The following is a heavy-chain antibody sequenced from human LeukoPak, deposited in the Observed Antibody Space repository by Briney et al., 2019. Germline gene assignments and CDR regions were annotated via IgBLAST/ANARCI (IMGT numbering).Heavy chain of an antibody. D-gene: IGHD3-16*01. J-gene: IGHJ5*02. Sequence: SETLSLTCTVSGGSISSSSYYWAWVRQPPGKGLEWIGNIYYSGSTNYNPSLKSRVTISVDTSKNQFSLKLSSVAAADTAVYYCARGRSYYENSCLNWFDPWGQGTLVTVSS. V-gene: IGHV4-39*07. CDR2: IYYSGST. CDR1: GGSISSSSYY. CDR3: ARGRSYYENSCLNWFDP.